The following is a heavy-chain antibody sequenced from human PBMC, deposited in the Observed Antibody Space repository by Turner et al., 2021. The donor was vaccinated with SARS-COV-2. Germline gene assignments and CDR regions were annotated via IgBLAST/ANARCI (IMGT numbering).Heavy chain of an antibody. D-gene: IGHD3-10*01. Sequence: QLQLQESGPGLVRPSETLSLICTVSVASISTSHDYWGWIRQPPGKGLEWIGSIYYSGRTFYNPSVKSRVTISVDTSKNDFSLQLSSVTAADTAVYYCMRHDHYGSASINWFNSWGQGTLVTVSS. CDR2: IYYSGRT. J-gene: IGHJ5*01. V-gene: IGHV4-39*01. CDR3: MRHDHYGSASINWFNS. CDR1: VASISTSHDY.